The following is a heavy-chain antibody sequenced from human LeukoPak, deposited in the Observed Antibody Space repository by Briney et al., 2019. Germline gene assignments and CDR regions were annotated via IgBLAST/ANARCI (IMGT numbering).Heavy chain of an antibody. D-gene: IGHD3-3*01. Sequence: PSETLSLTCTVSGGSISSYYWSWIRQPPRKGLEWIGYIYYSGSTNYNPSLKSRVTISVDTSKNQFSLKLSSVTAADTAVYYCARVATYYDFWSGYYLFDYWGQGTLVTVSS. CDR3: ARVATYYDFWSGYYLFDY. J-gene: IGHJ4*02. CDR1: GGSISSYY. V-gene: IGHV4-59*01. CDR2: IYYSGST.